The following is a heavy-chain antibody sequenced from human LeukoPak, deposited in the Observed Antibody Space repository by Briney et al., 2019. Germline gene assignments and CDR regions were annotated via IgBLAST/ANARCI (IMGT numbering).Heavy chain of an antibody. V-gene: IGHV3-7*01. J-gene: IGHJ4*02. CDR1: GFTFSTYW. Sequence: GGSLRLSCSASGFTFSTYWMSWVRQAPGKGLEWVANMKRDGSEIYYVDSVMGRFTISRDNAKNSLFLQMNSLRAEDTAVYYCARGVQDTMIGDYWGQGTLVTVSS. D-gene: IGHD3-22*01. CDR3: ARGVQDTMIGDY. CDR2: MKRDGSEI.